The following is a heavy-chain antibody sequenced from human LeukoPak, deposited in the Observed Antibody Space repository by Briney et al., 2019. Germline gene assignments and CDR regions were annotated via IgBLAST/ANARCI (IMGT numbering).Heavy chain of an antibody. D-gene: IGHD3-10*01. Sequence: PGGSLRLSCTASGFTFGDYAMSWVRQAPGKGLEWVGFIRSKAYGGTTEYAASVKGRFTISRDDSKSIAYLQMNSLKTEDTAVYYCTRDAGVNDYWGQGTLVTVSS. CDR3: TRDAGVNDY. CDR1: GFTFGDYA. J-gene: IGHJ4*02. CDR2: IRSKAYGGTT. V-gene: IGHV3-49*04.